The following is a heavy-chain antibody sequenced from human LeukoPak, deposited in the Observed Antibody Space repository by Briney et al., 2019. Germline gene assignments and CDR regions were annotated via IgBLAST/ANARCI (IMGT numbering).Heavy chain of an antibody. Sequence: GASVKVSCKASGYTSTSYGISWVRQAPGQGLEWMGWISAYNGNTNYAQKLQGRVTMTTDTSTRTAYMELRSLRSDDTAVYYCARGPGGRSGYHPLEDYYYYYYMDVWGKGTTVTVSS. J-gene: IGHJ6*03. D-gene: IGHD3-22*01. CDR1: GYTSTSYG. V-gene: IGHV1-18*01. CDR2: ISAYNGNT. CDR3: ARGPGGRSGYHPLEDYYYYYYMDV.